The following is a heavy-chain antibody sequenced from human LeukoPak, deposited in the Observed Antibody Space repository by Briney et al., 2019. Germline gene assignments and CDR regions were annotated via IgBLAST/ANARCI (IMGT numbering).Heavy chain of an antibody. V-gene: IGHV3-23*01. CDR3: AKDESFGHYDILTGYYPYYFDY. CDR1: GFTFSSYS. Sequence: GGSLRLSCAASGFTFSSYSMNWVRQAPGKGLEWVSAISGSGGSTYYADSVKGRFTISRDNSKNTLYLQMNSLRAEDTAVYYCAKDESFGHYDILTGYYPYYFDYWGQGTLVTVSS. J-gene: IGHJ4*02. D-gene: IGHD3-9*01. CDR2: ISGSGGST.